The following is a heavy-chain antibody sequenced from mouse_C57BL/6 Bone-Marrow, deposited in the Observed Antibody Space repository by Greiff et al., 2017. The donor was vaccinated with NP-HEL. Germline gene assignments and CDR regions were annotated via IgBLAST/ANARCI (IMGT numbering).Heavy chain of an antibody. CDR2: TDPSDSYT. CDR3: ARKYFDV. CDR1: GYTFTSYW. Sequence: QVQLQQPGAELVRPGTSVKLSCKASGYTFTSYWMHWVKQRPGQGLEWIGVTDPSDSYTNYNQKFKGKATLTVDTSSSTAYMQLSSLTSEDSAVYYCARKYFDVWGTGTTVTVSS. V-gene: IGHV1-59*01. J-gene: IGHJ1*03.